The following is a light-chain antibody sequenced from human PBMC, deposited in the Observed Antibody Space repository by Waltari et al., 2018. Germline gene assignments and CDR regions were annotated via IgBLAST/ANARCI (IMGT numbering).Light chain of an antibody. J-gene: IGKJ2*04. CDR2: RAS. Sequence: IHMTQSPSSLSASVGDTVTITCQASQGIGNNLNWYQQKPGKAPKLLIYRASSLQSGIPSRFSGSGSGTDFTLIISSLQPEDFATYFCQQGYNYPCSFGQGTKVEIK. CDR3: QQGYNYPCS. CDR1: QGIGNN. V-gene: IGKV1-6*01.